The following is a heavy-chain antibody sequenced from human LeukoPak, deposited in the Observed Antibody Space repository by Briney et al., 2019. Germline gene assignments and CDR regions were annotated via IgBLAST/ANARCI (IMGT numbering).Heavy chain of an antibody. CDR1: GGTFSSYA. Sequence: ASVKVSCKASGGTFSSYAISWVRQAPGQGLEWMGGIIPIFGTANYAQKLQGRVTITADESTSIAYMELSSLRSEDTAVYYCASDIVVVPAAIMGYYYYYMDVWGKGTTVTVSS. CDR2: IIPIFGTA. CDR3: ASDIVVVPAAIMGYYYYYMDV. J-gene: IGHJ6*03. V-gene: IGHV1-69*01. D-gene: IGHD2-2*02.